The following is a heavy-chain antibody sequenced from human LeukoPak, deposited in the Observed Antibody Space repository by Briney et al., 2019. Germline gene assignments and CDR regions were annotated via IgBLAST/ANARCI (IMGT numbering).Heavy chain of an antibody. CDR2: ISSNSNYI. D-gene: IGHD4/OR15-4a*01. Sequence: GGSLRLSCAASGFTFSTYSMNWVRQAPGKGLEWVSSISSNSNYIYYADLAKGRFTISRDNAKNSLYLQMNSLRAEDTAVYFCARDPSAMVTKYYFDFWGQGTLVTASS. CDR3: ARDPSAMVTKYYFDF. V-gene: IGHV3-21*01. CDR1: GFTFSTYS. J-gene: IGHJ4*02.